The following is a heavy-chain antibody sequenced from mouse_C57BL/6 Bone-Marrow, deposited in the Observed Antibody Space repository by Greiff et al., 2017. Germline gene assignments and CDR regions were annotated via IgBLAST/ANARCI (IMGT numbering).Heavy chain of an antibody. V-gene: IGHV5-4*01. CDR3: ARDHY. CDR1: GFTFSSYA. CDR2: ISDGGSYT. J-gene: IGHJ2*01. Sequence: EVMLVESGGGLVKPGGSLKLSCAASGFTFSSYAMSWVRQTTEKRLEWVATISDGGSYTYYPDNVKGRFTISRDNAKNNLYLQMSHLKSEDTAMYYCARDHYWGQGTTLTVSS.